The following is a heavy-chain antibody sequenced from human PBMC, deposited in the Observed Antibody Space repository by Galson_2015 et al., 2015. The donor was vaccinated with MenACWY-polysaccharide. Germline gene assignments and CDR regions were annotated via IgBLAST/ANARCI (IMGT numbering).Heavy chain of an antibody. D-gene: IGHD2-21*01. V-gene: IGHV3-48*01. CDR2: ITGSSETI. J-gene: IGHJ6*02. CDR1: GFDFTRYS. Sequence: SLRLSCAASGFDFTRYSTNWVRQAPGKGLEWLSYITGSSETIYYADSVKGRFTISRDNAQKSLVLQLRSLTVEDTAVYYCARERATVIADSNGMDVWGQGTAVTVSS. CDR3: ARERATVIADSNGMDV.